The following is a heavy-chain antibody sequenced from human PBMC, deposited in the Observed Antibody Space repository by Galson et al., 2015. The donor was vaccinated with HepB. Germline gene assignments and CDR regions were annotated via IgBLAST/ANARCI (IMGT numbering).Heavy chain of an antibody. Sequence: LSLTCTVSGGSISSSSYYWGWIRQPPGKGLEWIGSIYYSGSTYYDPSLKSRVTISVDTSENQFSLKLSSVTAADTAVYYCASRPTTYYYDSSGYYYVNWGQGTLVTVSS. CDR3: ASRPTTYYYDSSGYYYVN. CDR1: GGSISSSSYY. J-gene: IGHJ4*02. V-gene: IGHV4-39*01. D-gene: IGHD3-22*01. CDR2: IYYSGST.